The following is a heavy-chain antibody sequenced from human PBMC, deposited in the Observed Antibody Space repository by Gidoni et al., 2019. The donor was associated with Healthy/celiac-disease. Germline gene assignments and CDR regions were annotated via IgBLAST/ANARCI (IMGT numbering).Heavy chain of an antibody. J-gene: IGHJ4*02. D-gene: IGHD4-17*01. CDR1: GGPISSYY. CDR2: IYYSGST. Sequence: QVQLQESGPGLVKPSETLSLTCTVSGGPISSYYWSWIRQPPGKGLEWIGYIYYSGSTNYNPSLKSRVTISVDTSKNQFSLKLSSVTAADTAVYYCARATGRSYDYGDYDLSTGYDYWGQGTLVTVSS. V-gene: IGHV4-59*01. CDR3: ARATGRSYDYGDYDLSTGYDY.